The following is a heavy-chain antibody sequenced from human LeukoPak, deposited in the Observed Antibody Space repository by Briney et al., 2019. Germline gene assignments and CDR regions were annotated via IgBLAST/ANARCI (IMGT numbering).Heavy chain of an antibody. J-gene: IGHJ4*02. CDR1: GYTFTGYY. V-gene: IGHV1-2*06. D-gene: IGHD3-22*01. Sequence: ASVKVSCKASGYTFTGYYMHWVRQAPGQGLEWMGRINPNSGGTNYAQKFQGRVTMTRDTSISTAYMELSRLRSDDTAVYYCARSPEYYYDSSGYSFDYWGQGTLVIVSS. CDR3: ARSPEYYYDSSGYSFDY. CDR2: INPNSGGT.